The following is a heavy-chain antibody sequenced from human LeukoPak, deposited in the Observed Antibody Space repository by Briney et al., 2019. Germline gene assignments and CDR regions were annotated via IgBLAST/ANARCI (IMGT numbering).Heavy chain of an antibody. CDR1: GYSVSSGYY. CDR3: ARDPHCSSGSCLDAFDI. D-gene: IGHD2-15*01. Sequence: KPSETLSLTCTVSGYSVSSGYYWGWIRQAPGKGLEWIGNIYPGGSTSYYSPSLKSRVTISVDTSKNQFSLKLSSVTAADTAVYYCARDPHCSSGSCLDAFDIWGQGTMVTVSS. V-gene: IGHV4-38-2*02. CDR2: IYPGGSTS. J-gene: IGHJ3*02.